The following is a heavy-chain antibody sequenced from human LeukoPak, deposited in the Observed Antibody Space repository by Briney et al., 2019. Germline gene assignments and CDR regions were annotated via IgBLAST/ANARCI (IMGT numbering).Heavy chain of an antibody. V-gene: IGHV1-2*02. CDR3: ARGYSGSYRY. D-gene: IGHD1-26*01. CDR2: INPNSGGT. J-gene: IGHJ4*02. Sequence: EAPVKVSCKASGYTFTGYYMHLVRQAPGQGLEGMGWINPNSGGTNYAQKFQGRVTMTRDMSKSTVYMELSSLRSEDTAVYYCARGYSGSYRYWGQGTLVTVSS. CDR1: GYTFTGYY.